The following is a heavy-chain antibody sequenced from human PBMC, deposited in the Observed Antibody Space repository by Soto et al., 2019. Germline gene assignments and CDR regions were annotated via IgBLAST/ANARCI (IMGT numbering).Heavy chain of an antibody. CDR1: GDSVSSNSVT. Sequence: SQTLSVTCAISGDSVSSNSVTWHWIRQSPSRGLEWLGRTYYRSKWYNDYAMSVKSRITINPDTSKNQISLQVNSVTPEDTAVYYCVRDNIVGGMDLFDYWGHGTLVTVSS. D-gene: IGHD1-26*01. J-gene: IGHJ4*01. V-gene: IGHV6-1*01. CDR3: VRDNIVGGMDLFDY. CDR2: TYYRSKWYN.